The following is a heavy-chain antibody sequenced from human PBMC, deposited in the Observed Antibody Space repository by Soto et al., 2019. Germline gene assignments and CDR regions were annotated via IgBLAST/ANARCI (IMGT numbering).Heavy chain of an antibody. J-gene: IGHJ4*02. V-gene: IGHV1-2*02. D-gene: IGHD1-1*01. CDR1: GYTFSDYY. CDR2: INPNSGGT. Sequence: GASVKVSCKASGYTFSDYYIHWVRQAPGQGLEWMGWINPNSGGTKYALKFQGGVTMTRDTSITTAYMELSRLRSGDTAVYYCAREPATAKPEGVDFWGQGTLVTVSS. CDR3: AREPATAKPEGVDF.